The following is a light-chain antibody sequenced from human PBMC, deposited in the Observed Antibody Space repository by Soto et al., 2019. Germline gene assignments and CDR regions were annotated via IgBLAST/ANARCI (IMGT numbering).Light chain of an antibody. CDR1: QTISTY. V-gene: IGKV1-39*01. Sequence: DIQMTQSPSSLSASVGDRVTITCRASQTISTYLNWYQQRPGKAPKVLIYAASSLQSGVPSRFSGSGSGTEFTLTISGLQPEDCATYYCQQGSSSPLTFGGGTRVEI. CDR3: QQGSSSPLT. J-gene: IGKJ4*01. CDR2: AAS.